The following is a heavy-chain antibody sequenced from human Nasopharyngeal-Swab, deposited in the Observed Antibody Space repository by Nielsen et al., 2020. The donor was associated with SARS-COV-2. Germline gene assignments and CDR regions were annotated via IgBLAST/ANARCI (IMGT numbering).Heavy chain of an antibody. CDR1: GFTFSDSA. J-gene: IGHJ3*02. V-gene: IGHV3-48*04. D-gene: IGHD5-12*01. CDR2: ISTTTATI. CDR3: AREVPYSGHDDAFDI. Sequence: GESLKISCAASGFTFSDSAIHWVRQAPGKGLEWISYISTTTATIYYADSVKGRFTISRDNAKNSLYLQMNSLRAEDTAVYYCAREVPYSGHDDAFDIWGQGTMVTVSA.